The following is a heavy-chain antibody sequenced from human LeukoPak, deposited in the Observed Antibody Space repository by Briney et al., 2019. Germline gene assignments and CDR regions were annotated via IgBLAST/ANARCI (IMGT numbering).Heavy chain of an antibody. CDR1: GGSISSYY. CDR2: IYYSGST. V-gene: IGHV4-59*01. CDR3: VRTDYDFWSGYRYYYYYYMDV. D-gene: IGHD3-3*01. J-gene: IGHJ6*03. Sequence: PSETLSLTCTVSGGSISSYYWSWIRQPPGKGLEWIGYIYYSGSTNYNPSLKSRVTISVDTSKNQFSLKLSSVTAADTAVYFCVRTDYDFWSGYRYYYYYYMDVWGKGTTVTVSS.